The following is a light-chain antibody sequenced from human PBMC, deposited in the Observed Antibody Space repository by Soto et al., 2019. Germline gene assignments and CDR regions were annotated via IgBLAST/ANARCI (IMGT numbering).Light chain of an antibody. CDR2: KSD. CDR1: SVNIGNNY. J-gene: IGLJ3*02. Sequence: QSVLTQPPSASATPGQRVTISCSGTSVNIGNNYVYWYQQFPGTAPKLLIYKSDQRPSGVPDRFSGSKSGTSASLAISGLRSEDEADYHCVSWDDSLSAWVLGGGTKLTVL. V-gene: IGLV1-47*01. CDR3: VSWDDSLSAWV.